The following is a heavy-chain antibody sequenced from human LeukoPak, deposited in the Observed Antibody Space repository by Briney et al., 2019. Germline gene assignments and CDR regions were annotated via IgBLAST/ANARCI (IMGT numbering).Heavy chain of an antibody. CDR1: GYTFTGYY. D-gene: IGHD6-13*01. V-gene: IGHV1-2*02. Sequence: ASVKVSCKASGYTFTGYYMHWVRQAPGQGLEWMGWINPNSGGTNYAQKFQGRVTMTRDTSISTAYMELSRLRSDDTAVYYCARGRPGYISSWYVYWGQGTLVTVSS. CDR2: INPNSGGT. CDR3: ARGRPGYISSWYVY. J-gene: IGHJ4*02.